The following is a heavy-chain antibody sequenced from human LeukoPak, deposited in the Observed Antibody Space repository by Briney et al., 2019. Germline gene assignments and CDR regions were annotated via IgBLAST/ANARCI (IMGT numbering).Heavy chain of an antibody. J-gene: IGHJ3*02. CDR1: GGSISSGGYY. Sequence: PSETLSLTCTVSGGSISSGGYYWSWIRQHPGKGLKWIGYIYYSGSTYYNPSLKSRVTISVDTSKNQFSLKLSSVTAADTAVYYCVRAPLSGYYSIDAFDIWGQGTMVTVSS. D-gene: IGHD3-22*01. CDR2: IYYSGST. CDR3: VRAPLSGYYSIDAFDI. V-gene: IGHV4-31*03.